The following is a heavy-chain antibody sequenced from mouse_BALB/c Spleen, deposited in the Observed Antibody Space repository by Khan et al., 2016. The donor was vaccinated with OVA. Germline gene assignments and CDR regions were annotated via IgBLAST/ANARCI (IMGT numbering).Heavy chain of an antibody. J-gene: IGHJ3*01. V-gene: IGHV1-77*01. D-gene: IGHD2-10*02. CDR1: GYTFTDYI. CDR2: IYPGSDNT. CDR3: ARSGYGTFAY. Sequence: QVQLQQPGPELVKPGASVKMSCKASGYTFTDYIINWVKQRTGQGLEWIGDIYPGSDNTYYNEKFKGKATLTADKSSNTVYLQLSSLTSEASAVYSCARSGYGTFAYWGQGTLVTVSA.